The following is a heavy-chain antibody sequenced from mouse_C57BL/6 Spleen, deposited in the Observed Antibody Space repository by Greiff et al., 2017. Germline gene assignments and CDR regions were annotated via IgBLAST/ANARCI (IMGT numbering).Heavy chain of an antibody. D-gene: IGHD3-2*02. V-gene: IGHV1-52*01. CDR3: ERGRAAQATLGY. CDR1: GYTFTSYW. Sequence: QVQLQQPGAELVRPGSSVKLSCKASGYTFTSYWMHWVKQRPIQGLEWIGNIDPSDSEPHYNQKFKDKATLTVDKSSSTAYMQLSSLTSEDSAVYYCERGRAAQATLGYWGQGTTLTVSS. CDR2: IDPSDSEP. J-gene: IGHJ2*01.